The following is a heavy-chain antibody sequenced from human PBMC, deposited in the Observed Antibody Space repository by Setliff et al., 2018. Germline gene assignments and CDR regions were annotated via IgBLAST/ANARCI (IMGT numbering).Heavy chain of an antibody. V-gene: IGHV4-59*01. CDR3: RLAHCNDTSCEEALDY. Sequence: LSLTCSVSGASIRSNYWSWIRQSPGKGLEWIGYIYYNGTTRYSPSLKSRVTISVDTSKNQFSLRLTSVTAADTAVYYFRLAHCNDTSCEEALDYWSQGTLVTVSS. J-gene: IGHJ4*02. D-gene: IGHD2-2*01. CDR1: GASIRSNY. CDR2: IYYNGTT.